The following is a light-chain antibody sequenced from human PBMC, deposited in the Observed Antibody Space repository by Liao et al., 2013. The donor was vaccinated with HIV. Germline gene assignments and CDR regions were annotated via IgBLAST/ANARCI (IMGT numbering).Light chain of an antibody. CDR2: QDI. CDR1: KLGDNY. V-gene: IGLV3-1*01. CDR3: QAWDSSTGV. J-gene: IGLJ2*01. Sequence: SYELTQPPSVSVSPGQTASITCSGHKLGDNYACWYQQKPGQSPVLVIYQDIKRPSGIPARFSGSNSGNTATLTISGTQAMDEADYYCQAWDSSTGVFGGGTKLTVL.